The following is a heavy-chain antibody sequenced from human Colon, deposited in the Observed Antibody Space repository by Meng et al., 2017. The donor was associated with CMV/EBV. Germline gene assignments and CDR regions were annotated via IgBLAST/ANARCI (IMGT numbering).Heavy chain of an antibody. J-gene: IGHJ4*02. CDR1: VVDFSAHG. D-gene: IGHD1-26*01. CDR3: AKDGLHTTDY. V-gene: IGHV3-30*02. CDR2: IHHDATYI. Sequence: CAVSVVDFSAHGMHWVRQAPGKGLEWVSYIHHDATYIDYEDSVKGRFTISRDNSKNTLFLQMNSLRADDTAIYYCAKDGLHTTDYWGQGVLVTVSS.